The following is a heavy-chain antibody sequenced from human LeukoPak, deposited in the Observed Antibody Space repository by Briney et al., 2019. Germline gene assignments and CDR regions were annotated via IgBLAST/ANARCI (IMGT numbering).Heavy chain of an antibody. D-gene: IGHD6-13*01. CDR3: ARGPRAAAGIYYYYMDV. V-gene: IGHV3-11*04. CDR1: EFAFSDYY. CDR2: ISNSGGTT. J-gene: IGHJ6*03. Sequence: PGGSLRLSCAASEFAFSDYYMSWIRQAPGKGLEWVSFISNSGGTTQYVDSVKGRFTISRDSARNSLALQMNSLRVEDTAIYYCARGPRAAAGIYYYYMDVWGKGTTVTVSS.